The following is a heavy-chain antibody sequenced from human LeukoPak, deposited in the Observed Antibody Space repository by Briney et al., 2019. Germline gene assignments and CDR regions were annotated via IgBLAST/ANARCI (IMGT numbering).Heavy chain of an antibody. J-gene: IGHJ3*02. Sequence: ASVKVSCKASGYTFTDYYMHWVRQAPGQGLEWMGRINPNTGTTNYAQKFQGRVTMTRDTSINTAYMELSSLISDDTAVYYCARVSSSGGYYSYDTFNIWGQGTMVTVSS. V-gene: IGHV1-2*06. D-gene: IGHD3-22*01. CDR3: ARVSSSGGYYSYDTFNI. CDR2: INPNTGTT. CDR1: GYTFTDYY.